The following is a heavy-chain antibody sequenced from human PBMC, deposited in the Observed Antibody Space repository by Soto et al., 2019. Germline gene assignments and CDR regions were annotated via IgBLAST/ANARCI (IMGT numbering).Heavy chain of an antibody. J-gene: IGHJ6*02. CDR1: GYTFTSYG. Sequence: QVQLVQSGAEVKKPGASVKVSCKASGYTFTSYGISWVRQAPGQGLEWMGWISAYNGNTNYAQKLQGRVTMTTDTSTSTAYMELRSLRSDDTAVYYCARGLVEEWLLWGGGYYYYGMDVWGQGTTVTVSS. CDR2: ISAYNGNT. CDR3: ARGLVEEWLLWGGGYYYYGMDV. V-gene: IGHV1-18*01. D-gene: IGHD3-3*01.